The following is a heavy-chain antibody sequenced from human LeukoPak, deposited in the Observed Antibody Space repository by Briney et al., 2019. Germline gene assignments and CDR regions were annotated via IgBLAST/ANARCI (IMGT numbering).Heavy chain of an antibody. Sequence: ASVKVSCKASGYTFTGYYMHWVRQAPGQGLEWMGWINPNSGGTNYAQKFQGRVTMTRDTSISTAYMELSRLRSDDTAVYYCARDLRYFDWFPENYYYYYGMDVWGQGTTVTVPS. CDR1: GYTFTGYY. CDR3: ARDLRYFDWFPENYYYYYGMDV. J-gene: IGHJ6*02. D-gene: IGHD3-9*01. V-gene: IGHV1-2*02. CDR2: INPNSGGT.